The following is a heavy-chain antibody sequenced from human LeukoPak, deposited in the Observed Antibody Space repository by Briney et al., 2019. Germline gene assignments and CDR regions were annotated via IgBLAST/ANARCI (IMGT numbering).Heavy chain of an antibody. Sequence: PSETLSLTCTVSGGSISSSYWSWMRQPPGKGLECIGYIYHSGDTNYNLSVKSRVTMSIDTSKNQFSLKLSSVTTADTAAYYCARNRPTPTGGTFDAFDIWGQGTMVTVFS. V-gene: IGHV4-59*01. CDR1: GGSISSSY. CDR2: IYHSGDT. CDR3: ARNRPTPTGGTFDAFDI. J-gene: IGHJ3*02. D-gene: IGHD7-27*01.